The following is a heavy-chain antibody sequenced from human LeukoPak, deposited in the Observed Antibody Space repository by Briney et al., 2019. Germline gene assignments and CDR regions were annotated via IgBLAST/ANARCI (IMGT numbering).Heavy chain of an antibody. Sequence: GGSLRLSCAASGFTFSSYEMNWVRQAPGKGLEWVSYISSSGSTIFYADSVKGRFTISRDNAKNSLYLQMNSPRAEDTAVYYCAHLWGDLGAAGYYGMDVWGQGTTVTVSS. CDR1: GFTFSSYE. V-gene: IGHV3-48*03. CDR3: AHLWGDLGAAGYYGMDV. J-gene: IGHJ6*02. D-gene: IGHD3-16*01. CDR2: ISSSGSTI.